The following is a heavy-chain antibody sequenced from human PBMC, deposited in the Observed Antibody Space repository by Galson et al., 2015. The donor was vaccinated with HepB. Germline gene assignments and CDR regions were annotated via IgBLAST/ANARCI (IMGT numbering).Heavy chain of an antibody. CDR3: ARDGQPDPNSSSWPSPFDY. Sequence: SVKVSCKVSGYTLTELSMHWVRQAPGKGLEWMGGFDPEDGETIYAQKFQGRVTMTEDTSTDTAYMELSSLRSEDTAVYYCARDGQPDPNSSSWPSPFDYWGQGTLVTVSS. CDR2: FDPEDGET. V-gene: IGHV1-24*01. J-gene: IGHJ4*02. D-gene: IGHD6-13*01. CDR1: GYTLTELS.